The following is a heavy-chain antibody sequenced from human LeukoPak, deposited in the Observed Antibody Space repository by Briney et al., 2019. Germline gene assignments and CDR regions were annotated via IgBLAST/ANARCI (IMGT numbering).Heavy chain of an antibody. V-gene: IGHV1-2*02. CDR1: GYTFTGYY. Sequence: GASVKVSSKASGYTFTGYYMHWVRQAPGQGLEWMGWINPNSGGTNYAQKFQGRVTMTRDTSISTAYMELSRLRSDDTAVYYCARDHDSSGYYLANWFDPWGQGTLVTVSS. D-gene: IGHD3-22*01. J-gene: IGHJ5*02. CDR2: INPNSGGT. CDR3: ARDHDSSGYYLANWFDP.